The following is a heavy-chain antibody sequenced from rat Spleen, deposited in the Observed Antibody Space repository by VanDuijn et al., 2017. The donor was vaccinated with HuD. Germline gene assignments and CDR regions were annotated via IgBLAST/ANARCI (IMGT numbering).Heavy chain of an antibody. CDR1: GFNFNDYW. Sequence: EVKLVESGGGLVQPGRSLKLSCAASGFNFNDYWMGWVRQAPGKGLEWIGEINKDSSTIIYSPSLKDKFTISRDNAQNTLYLQMSKLGSEDTAVYYCVREELGVDYWGQGVMVTVSS. CDR3: VREELGVDY. CDR2: INKDSSTI. J-gene: IGHJ2*01. D-gene: IGHD4-3*01. V-gene: IGHV4-2*01.